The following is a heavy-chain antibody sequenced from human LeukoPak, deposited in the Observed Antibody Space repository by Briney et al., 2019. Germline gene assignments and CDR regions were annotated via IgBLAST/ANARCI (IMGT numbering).Heavy chain of an antibody. Sequence: GGSLRPSCAASGFTFSSYGMHWVRQAPGKGLEWVAVIWYDGSNKYYADSVKGRFTISRDNSKNTLYLQMNSLRAEDTAVYYCARDFSRGSHAFDIWGQGTMVTVSS. CDR2: IWYDGSNK. CDR3: ARDFSRGSHAFDI. V-gene: IGHV3-33*01. J-gene: IGHJ3*02. CDR1: GFTFSSYG.